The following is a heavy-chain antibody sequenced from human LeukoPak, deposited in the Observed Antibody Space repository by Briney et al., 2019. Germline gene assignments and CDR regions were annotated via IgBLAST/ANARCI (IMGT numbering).Heavy chain of an antibody. V-gene: IGHV3-15*04. CDR1: GITLSNAW. D-gene: IGHD4-17*01. CDR3: TTVSPYGDYLYYFDF. J-gene: IGHJ4*02. CDR2: IESKIDGGRT. Sequence: GGSLRLSCVASGITLSNAWMTWVRQAPGKGLEWVGRIESKIDGGRTDYAAAVKGRFTISRDDSRNILFLHMNGLNTEDTAVYYCTTVSPYGDYLYYFDFWGLGTLVTVSS.